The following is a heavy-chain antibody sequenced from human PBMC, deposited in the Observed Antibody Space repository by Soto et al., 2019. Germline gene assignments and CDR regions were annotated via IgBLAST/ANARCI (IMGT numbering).Heavy chain of an antibody. Sequence: QLQLQESGPGLVKPSETLSLTCTVSGGSISSSSYYWGWIRQPPGKGLEWIGSIYYSGSTYYNPYLKSRVTISVDTSKNQFSLKLSSVTAADTAVYFCARSPIYNWNWSVSSYFDYWGQGTLVTVSS. CDR3: ARSPIYNWNWSVSSYFDY. D-gene: IGHD1-7*01. CDR2: IYYSGST. V-gene: IGHV4-39*01. J-gene: IGHJ4*02. CDR1: GGSISSSSYY.